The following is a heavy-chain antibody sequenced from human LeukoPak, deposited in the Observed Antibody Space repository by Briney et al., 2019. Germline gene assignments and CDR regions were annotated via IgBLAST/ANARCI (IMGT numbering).Heavy chain of an antibody. V-gene: IGHV1-46*01. Sequence: ASVKVSCKASGYTFTSYYMHWVRQAPGQGLEWMGIINPSGGSTSYAQKFQGRVTMTRDTSTSTVYMELSSLRSEDTAVYYCARDPLWFGELLLSYGMDAWGQGTTVTVSS. D-gene: IGHD3-10*01. CDR3: ARDPLWFGELLLSYGMDA. J-gene: IGHJ6*02. CDR1: GYTFTSYY. CDR2: INPSGGST.